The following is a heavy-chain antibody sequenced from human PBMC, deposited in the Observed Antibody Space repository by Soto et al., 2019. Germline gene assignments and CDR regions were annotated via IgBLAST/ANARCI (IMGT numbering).Heavy chain of an antibody. CDR2: ISAGGDGT. D-gene: IGHD1-26*01. CDR3: ADGGRYPYF. J-gene: IGHJ4*02. Sequence: RLSCAASGFSFRSYAMGWVRQAPGKGLAWVSSISAGGDGTYYADSVKGRFTISRDNSKNTLYLQMDSLRAEDTAVYYCADGGRYPYFWGQGTLVTVSS. CDR1: GFSFRSYA. V-gene: IGHV3-23*01.